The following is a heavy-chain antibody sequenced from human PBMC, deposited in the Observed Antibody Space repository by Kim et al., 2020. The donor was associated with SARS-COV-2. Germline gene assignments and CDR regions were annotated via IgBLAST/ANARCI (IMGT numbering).Heavy chain of an antibody. CDR2: ISGSGGST. V-gene: IGHV3-23*01. CDR1: GFTFSSYA. D-gene: IGHD2-21*01. J-gene: IGHJ5*02. Sequence: GGSLRLSCAASGFTFSSYAMSWVRQAPGKGLEWVSAISGSGGSTYYADSVKGRFTISRDNSKNTLYLQMNSLRAEDTAVYYCAKDPPGCGGDCYLNWFDPWGQGTLVTVSS. CDR3: AKDPPGCGGDCYLNWFDP.